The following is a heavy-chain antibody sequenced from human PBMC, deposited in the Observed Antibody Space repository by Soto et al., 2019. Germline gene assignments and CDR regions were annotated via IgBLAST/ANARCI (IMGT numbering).Heavy chain of an antibody. CDR1: SGPINSSNW. Sequence: QVQLQESGPGLVKPSGTLSLTCAVSSGPINSSNWWTWVRQTPGKGLEWIGEIFHSGSTNYNPSIKSRVTMSVDKSKNQVSLIMRSVTAADTAVYYCAREEISGWSAWGQGTLVTVSS. D-gene: IGHD6-19*01. V-gene: IGHV4-4*02. J-gene: IGHJ5*02. CDR3: AREEISGWSA. CDR2: IFHSGST.